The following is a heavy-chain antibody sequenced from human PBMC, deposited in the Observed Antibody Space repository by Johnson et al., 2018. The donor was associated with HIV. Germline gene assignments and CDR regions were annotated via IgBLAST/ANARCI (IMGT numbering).Heavy chain of an antibody. J-gene: IGHJ3*02. CDR3: ARDWRGDSSGYYYFFSFDI. V-gene: IGHV3-30-3*01. D-gene: IGHD3-22*01. CDR1: AFTFSSYA. CDR2: ISYDGSNK. Sequence: QVQLVESGGGMVQPGGSLRLSCAASAFTFSSYAMHWVRQAPGKGLEWVALISYDGSNKCYADSVKGRFPIPSDNSKNTLYLQMYSLRAEATAVYYCARDWRGDSSGYYYFFSFDIWGQGTMVTVSS.